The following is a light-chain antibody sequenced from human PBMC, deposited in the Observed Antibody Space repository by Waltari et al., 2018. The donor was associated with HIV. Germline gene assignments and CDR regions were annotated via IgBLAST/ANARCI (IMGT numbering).Light chain of an antibody. J-gene: IGKJ5*01. CDR1: QRFGHN. CDR3: QQTLRTPHT. CDR2: AAS. Sequence: QWRSSLSAFVGYTVPIPCRSPQRFGHNLNWYQQTAGKAPRLLIFAASNLHSGVPSRFSGSGSGTVFNLTVNNLQPEDCATYYCQQTLRTPHTFGPGTRLEIK. V-gene: IGKV1-39*01.